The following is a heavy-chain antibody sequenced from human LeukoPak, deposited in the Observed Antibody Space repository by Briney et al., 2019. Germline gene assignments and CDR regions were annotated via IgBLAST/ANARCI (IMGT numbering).Heavy chain of an antibody. CDR1: GFTFSSYA. CDR2: ISYDGSNK. J-gene: IGHJ4*02. Sequence: GGSLRLSCAASGFTFSSYATHWVRQAPGKGLEWVAVISYDGSNKYYADSVKGRFTISRDNSKNTLYLQMNSLRAEDTAVYYCARGRYCSSTSCYDLTDWGQGTLVTVSS. CDR3: ARGRYCSSTSCYDLTD. D-gene: IGHD2-2*01. V-gene: IGHV3-30-3*01.